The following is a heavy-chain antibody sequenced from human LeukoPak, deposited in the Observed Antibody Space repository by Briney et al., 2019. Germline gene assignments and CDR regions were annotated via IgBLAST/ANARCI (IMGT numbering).Heavy chain of an antibody. D-gene: IGHD2-15*01. Sequence: SVKVSCKASGGTFSSYAISWVRQAPGQGLEWMGGIIPIFGTANYAQKFQGRVTITADESTSTAYMELNSLRSEDTAVYYCAREVVVVAATSYYYYGMDVWGQGTTVTVSS. CDR3: AREVVVVAATSYYYYGMDV. CDR1: GGTFSSYA. J-gene: IGHJ6*02. CDR2: IIPIFGTA. V-gene: IGHV1-69*13.